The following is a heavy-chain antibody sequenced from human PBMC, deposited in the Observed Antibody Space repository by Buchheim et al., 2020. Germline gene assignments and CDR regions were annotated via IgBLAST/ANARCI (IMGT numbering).Heavy chain of an antibody. CDR1: GFTFSSYA. V-gene: IGHV3-23*01. CDR2: ISGSGVST. J-gene: IGHJ4*02. Sequence: EVQLLESGGGLVQPGGSLRLSCAASGFTFSSYAMSWVRQAPGKGLEWVSAISGSGVSTYYADSVKGRFTISRDNSKNTLYLQMNSLRAEDTAVYYCAKDHSSSGWIHKRGVLGYWGQGTL. CDR3: AKDHSSSGWIHKRGVLGY. D-gene: IGHD5-12*01.